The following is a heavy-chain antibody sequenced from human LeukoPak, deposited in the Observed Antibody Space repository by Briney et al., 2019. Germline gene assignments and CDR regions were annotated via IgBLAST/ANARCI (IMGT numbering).Heavy chain of an antibody. CDR1: GYTFTSYG. D-gene: IGHD2-15*01. CDR3: ARGPYCSGGTCYSQYFDY. V-gene: IGHV1-18*01. J-gene: IGHJ4*02. CDR2: ISAYNGNT. Sequence: SVKVSCKASGYTFTSYGISWVRQAPGQGLEWMGWISAYNGNTNYAQKLQGRVTMTTDTSTSTAYMELRSLRSDDTAVYYCARGPYCSGGTCYSQYFDYWGQGTLVTVSS.